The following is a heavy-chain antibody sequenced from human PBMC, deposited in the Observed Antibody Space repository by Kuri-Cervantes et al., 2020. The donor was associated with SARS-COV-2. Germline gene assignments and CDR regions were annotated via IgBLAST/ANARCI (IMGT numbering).Heavy chain of an antibody. CDR3: TTLIDY. V-gene: IGHV3-48*01. J-gene: IGHJ4*02. CDR1: GFTFSSYS. CDR2: ISSSSSTI. Sequence: GGSLRLSCAASGFTFSSYSMNWVRQAPGKGLEWVSYISSSSSTIYYADSVKGRFTISRDNAKNSLYLQMSSLKTEDTAVYYCTTLIDYWGQGALVTVSS.